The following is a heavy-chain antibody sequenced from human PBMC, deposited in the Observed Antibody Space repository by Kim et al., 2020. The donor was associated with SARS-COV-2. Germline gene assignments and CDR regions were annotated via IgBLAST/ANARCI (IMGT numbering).Heavy chain of an antibody. CDR3: ARGSMVVTGLGFDF. CDR2: SKADSGGT. V-gene: IGHV1-2*02. CDR1: GYTFTDYC. D-gene: IGHD2-21*02. Sequence: ASVKVSCKASGYTFTDYCIHWMRQAPGQGPEWMGWSKADSGGTNYARQVQGRVTMTRDTSISTAYMELSRLTTDDTAAYFCARGSMVVTGLGFDFWGQGTMVTVSS. J-gene: IGHJ3*01.